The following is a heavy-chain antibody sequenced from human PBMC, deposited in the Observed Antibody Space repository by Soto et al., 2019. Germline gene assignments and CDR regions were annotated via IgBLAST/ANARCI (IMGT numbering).Heavy chain of an antibody. V-gene: IGHV3-74*01. CDR2: INSVGSDT. CDR3: IRWDREHNGPLVTPDGTDV. J-gene: IGHJ6*04. CDR1: GFSFSSFW. D-gene: IGHD2-21*02. Sequence: GGSVRLSSAASGFSFSSFWLHWVRQALGEGLLWVSRINSVGSDTKYADSVKGRFTISRANPKHTLYLQLSSLRAEYTAVYYCIRWDREHNGPLVTPDGTDVWGEGTTVTVSS.